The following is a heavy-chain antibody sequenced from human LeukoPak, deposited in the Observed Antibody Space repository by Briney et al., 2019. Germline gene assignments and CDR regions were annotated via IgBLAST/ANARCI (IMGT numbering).Heavy chain of an antibody. CDR2: IYTSGST. CDR1: GGSISSYY. CDR3: ARLSLGATGGYYFDY. V-gene: IGHV4-4*07. J-gene: IGHJ4*02. D-gene: IGHD1-26*01. Sequence: ASETLSLTCTVSGGSISSYYWSWIRQPAGKGLEWIGRIYTSGSTNYNPSLKSRVTMSVDTSKNQFSLKLSSVTAADTAVYYCARLSLGATGGYYFDYWGQGTLVTVSS.